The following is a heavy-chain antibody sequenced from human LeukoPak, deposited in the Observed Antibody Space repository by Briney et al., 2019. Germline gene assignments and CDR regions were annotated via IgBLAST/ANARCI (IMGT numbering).Heavy chain of an antibody. CDR3: ARLGGDNWFDP. V-gene: IGHV5-51*01. J-gene: IGHJ5*02. CDR2: IFPRDSDS. Sequence: GESLKISCKGSGYSFTDYWIGWVRQMPGKGLECMGIIFPRDSDSKYSPSFQGQVTISVDNSISTAYLQWSSLKASDTATYYCARLGGDNWFDPWGQGTLVTVSS. D-gene: IGHD3-10*01. CDR1: GYSFTDYW.